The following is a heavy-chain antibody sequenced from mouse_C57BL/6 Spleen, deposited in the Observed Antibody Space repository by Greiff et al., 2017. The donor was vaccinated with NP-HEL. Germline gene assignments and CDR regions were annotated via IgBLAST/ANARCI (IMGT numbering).Heavy chain of an antibody. CDR1: GYAFSSSW. J-gene: IGHJ2*01. D-gene: IGHD2-10*01. CDR2: IYPGDGDT. V-gene: IGHV1-82*01. CDR3: ARTYYGNQYYFDY. Sequence: QVQLKQSGPELVKPGASVKISCKASGYAFSSSWMNWVKQRPGKGLEWIGRIYPGDGDTNYNGKFKGKATLTADKSSSTAYMQLSSLTSEDAAVYFCARTYYGNQYYFDYWGQGTTLTVSS.